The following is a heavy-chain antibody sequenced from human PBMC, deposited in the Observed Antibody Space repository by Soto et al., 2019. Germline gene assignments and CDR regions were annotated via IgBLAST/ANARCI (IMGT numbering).Heavy chain of an antibody. CDR1: GGSFSGFY. V-gene: IGHV4-34*01. CDR3: PRGGSDSSNYRRPHYYYRMDV. Sequence: SETLSLTCAVYGGSFSGFYWSWIRQPPGKGLEWIGEINHSASTNSNPSLKSRVSISVDTSKNNFSLKLNYVTAADTAVYYCPRGGSDSSNYRRPHYYYRMDVWGQGDTVTVSS. D-gene: IGHD3-22*01. J-gene: IGHJ6*02. CDR2: INHSAST.